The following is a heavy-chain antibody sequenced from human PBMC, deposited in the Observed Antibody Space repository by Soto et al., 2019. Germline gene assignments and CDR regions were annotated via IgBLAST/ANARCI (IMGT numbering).Heavy chain of an antibody. CDR3: TREQEGLLWFGEQQIEGY. CDR2: IRSKAYGGTT. Sequence: GGSLRLSCTASGFTFGDYAMSWFRQAPGKGLEWVGFIRSKAYGGTTEYAASVKGRFTISRDDSKSIAYLQMNSLKTEDTAVYYCTREQEGLLWFGEQQIEGYWGQGTLVTVSS. D-gene: IGHD3-10*01. V-gene: IGHV3-49*03. J-gene: IGHJ4*02. CDR1: GFTFGDYA.